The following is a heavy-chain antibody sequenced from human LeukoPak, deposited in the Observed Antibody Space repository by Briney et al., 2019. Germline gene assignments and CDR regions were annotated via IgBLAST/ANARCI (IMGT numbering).Heavy chain of an antibody. J-gene: IGHJ5*02. CDR3: ARANYGDYYWFDP. CDR2: IIPIFGTA. V-gene: IGHV1-69*13. D-gene: IGHD4-17*01. Sequence: SVKVSCKASGGTFSSYAISWVRQAPGQGLEWMGGIIPIFGTANYAQKFQGRVTITADESTSTAYMELSSLRSEDTAVYYCARANYGDYYWFDPWGQGTLVTVSS. CDR1: GGTFSSYA.